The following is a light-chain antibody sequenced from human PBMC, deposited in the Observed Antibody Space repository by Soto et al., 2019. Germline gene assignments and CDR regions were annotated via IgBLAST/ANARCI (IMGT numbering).Light chain of an antibody. J-gene: IGLJ1*01. V-gene: IGLV2-14*02. CDR1: SSGVGNYNL. CDR3: ISYTTSSTSYV. Sequence: QSALTQPASVSGSPGQSITISCTGTSSGVGNYNLVSWYQQHPGKAPKLMIFEVSNRPSGVSNRFSGSKSGNTASLTISGLQAEDEADYYCISYTTSSTSYVFGTGAKLTVL. CDR2: EVS.